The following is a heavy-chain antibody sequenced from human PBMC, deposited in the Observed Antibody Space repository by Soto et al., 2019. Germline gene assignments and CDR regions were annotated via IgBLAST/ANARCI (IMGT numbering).Heavy chain of an antibody. CDR1: GGSISSGGYF. Sequence: SETLSLTCTVSGGSISSGGYFWSWIRQPPGKGLEWIGYIYNTGSTNYNPSLKSRVTISVDTSKNQFSLKLNSVTAADTAVYYCARDLWGYCGTDCYPLDVWGQGTTVTVSS. J-gene: IGHJ6*02. V-gene: IGHV4-61*08. D-gene: IGHD2-21*02. CDR3: ARDLWGYCGTDCYPLDV. CDR2: IYNTGST.